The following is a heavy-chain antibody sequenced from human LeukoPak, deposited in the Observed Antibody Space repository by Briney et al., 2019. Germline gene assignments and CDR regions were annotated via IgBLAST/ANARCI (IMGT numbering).Heavy chain of an antibody. D-gene: IGHD3-22*01. Sequence: GRSLRLYCAASGFTFSSYGMHWVRQAPGKGLEWVAVIWYDGGNKYYADSVKGRFTISRDNSKNTLYLQMNSLRAEDTAVYYCARDGDYYDSSGYPDYWGQGTLVTVSS. CDR1: GFTFSSYG. J-gene: IGHJ4*02. V-gene: IGHV3-33*01. CDR2: IWYDGGNK. CDR3: ARDGDYYDSSGYPDY.